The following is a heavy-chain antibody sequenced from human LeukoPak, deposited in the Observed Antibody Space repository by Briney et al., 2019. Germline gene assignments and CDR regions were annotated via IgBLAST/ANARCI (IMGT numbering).Heavy chain of an antibody. Sequence: PSETLSLTCTVSGGSISSYYWSWIQQPPGKGLEWIGYIYYSGSTNYNPSLKSRVTISVDTSKNQFSLKLSSVTAADTAVYYCARTRVFWSGYYFDYWGQGTLVTVSS. V-gene: IGHV4-59*01. J-gene: IGHJ4*02. CDR3: ARTRVFWSGYYFDY. CDR2: IYYSGST. D-gene: IGHD3-3*01. CDR1: GGSISSYY.